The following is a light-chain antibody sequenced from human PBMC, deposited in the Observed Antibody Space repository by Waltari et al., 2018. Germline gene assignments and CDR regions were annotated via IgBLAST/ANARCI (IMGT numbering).Light chain of an antibody. CDR2: DDS. Sequence: SYVLTQPPSVSVAPGQTARITRGGNNIGSKSVHWYQQKPGQAPVLVVYDDSDRPSGIPGRFSGSNSGKTATLTISRVEAGDEADYYCQVWDSSSDHVVFGGGTKLTVL. CDR1: NIGSKS. V-gene: IGLV3-21*02. J-gene: IGLJ2*01. CDR3: QVWDSSSDHVV.